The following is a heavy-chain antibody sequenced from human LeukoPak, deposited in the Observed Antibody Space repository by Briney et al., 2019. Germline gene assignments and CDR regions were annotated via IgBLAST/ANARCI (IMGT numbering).Heavy chain of an antibody. Sequence: GSLRLSCAASGFTFSGSAMHWVRQASGKGLEWVGRIYASGSTNYNPSLKSRVSISVDTSMNQFSLKLSSLTAADTAVYYCARDATWDAVDIWGQGTMVTVSS. CDR2: IYASGST. V-gene: IGHV4-4*07. J-gene: IGHJ3*02. CDR1: GFTFSGSA. CDR3: ARDATWDAVDI.